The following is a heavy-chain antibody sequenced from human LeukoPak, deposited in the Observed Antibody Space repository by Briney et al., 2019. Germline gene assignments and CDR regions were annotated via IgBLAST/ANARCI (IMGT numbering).Heavy chain of an antibody. CDR1: GFTFSSYE. V-gene: IGHV3-48*03. J-gene: IGHJ3*02. Sequence: RGSLRLSCAPSGFTFSSYEMNWVRQAPGKGREWGSYISSSGSTIYYADSAKGRFTISRDNAKNSLYLQMNSLRAEDTAVYYCARGGFGLDAFDIWGEGTMVTVSS. D-gene: IGHD3-10*01. CDR3: ARGGFGLDAFDI. CDR2: ISSSGSTI.